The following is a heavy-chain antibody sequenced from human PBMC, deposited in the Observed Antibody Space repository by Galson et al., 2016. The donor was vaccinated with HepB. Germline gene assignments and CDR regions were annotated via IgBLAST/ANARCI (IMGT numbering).Heavy chain of an antibody. CDR1: GGSISRDYY. CDR2: IYSNEDT. Sequence: SETLSLTCIVSGGSISRDYYWGWIRQPPGRGLEWIGSIYSNEDTYYNPSLKSRATISVDTSKNQFSLRLNSVTAADTGVYYCATGIVVAGKYYYYYMDVWGKGTTVTVSS. D-gene: IGHD6-19*01. V-gene: IGHV4-39*01. J-gene: IGHJ6*03. CDR3: ATGIVVAGKYYYYYMDV.